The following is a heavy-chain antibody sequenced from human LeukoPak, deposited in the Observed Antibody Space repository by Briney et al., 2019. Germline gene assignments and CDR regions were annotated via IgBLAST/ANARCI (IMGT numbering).Heavy chain of an antibody. CDR1: GFTFSSYA. J-gene: IGHJ6*02. CDR2: ISYDGSNK. D-gene: IGHD3-22*01. Sequence: GRSLRLSCAASGFTFSSYAMHWVRQAPGKGLEWVAVISYDGSNKYYADSVKGRSTISRDNSNNTLYLQMNSLRAEDTAVYYCAKEGLDSSGYYPLPYYYYGMDVWGQGTTVTVSS. V-gene: IGHV3-30-3*01. CDR3: AKEGLDSSGYYPLPYYYYGMDV.